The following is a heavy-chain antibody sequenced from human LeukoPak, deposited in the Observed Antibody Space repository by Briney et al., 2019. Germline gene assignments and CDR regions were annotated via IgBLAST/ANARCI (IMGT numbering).Heavy chain of an antibody. V-gene: IGHV3-20*03. Sequence: PGGSLRLSFAASVCTSDDYVMSWVRPAPWKGVEWVSLINLNGSSTGYADSVKGRFTIYRDNAKKSLYLQMNRLRAEDTALYYCARAVWSGYSGNCYYYYMDVWGKGTTVTVSS. CDR2: INLNGSST. J-gene: IGHJ6*03. D-gene: IGHD3-3*01. CDR3: ARAVWSGYSGNCYYYYMDV. CDR1: VCTSDDYV.